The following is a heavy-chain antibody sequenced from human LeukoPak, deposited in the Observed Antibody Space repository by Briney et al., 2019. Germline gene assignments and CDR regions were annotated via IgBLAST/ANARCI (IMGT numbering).Heavy chain of an antibody. J-gene: IGHJ4*02. CDR2: ISGSAGST. D-gene: IGHD2-8*02. CDR1: GFTFSSYA. CDR3: ATYRQVLLPFES. V-gene: IGHV3-23*01. Sequence: GGSLRLSCVASGFTFSSYAMSWVRQAPGKGLEWVSTISGSAGSTYYADSVKGRFTISRDNSKNTLSLQMNSLRAEDTAIYYCATYRQVLLPFESWGQGTLVTVSS.